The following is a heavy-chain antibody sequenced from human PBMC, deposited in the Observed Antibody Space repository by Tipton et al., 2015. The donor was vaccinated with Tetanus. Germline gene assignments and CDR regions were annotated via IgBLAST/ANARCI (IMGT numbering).Heavy chain of an antibody. Sequence: QLVQSGGEVKKPGESLKISCKGSGYIFNNYWIGWVRQMPGKGLEWMGIIYPADSDTRYSPSFQGLVTISVDKSIKTAYLQWSSLKASDPSMFYCARAHCSDGVCNFGFWGQGALVTVAS. D-gene: IGHD2-8*01. CDR2: IYPADSDT. CDR1: GYIFNNYW. V-gene: IGHV5-51*01. J-gene: IGHJ4*02. CDR3: ARAHCSDGVCNFGF.